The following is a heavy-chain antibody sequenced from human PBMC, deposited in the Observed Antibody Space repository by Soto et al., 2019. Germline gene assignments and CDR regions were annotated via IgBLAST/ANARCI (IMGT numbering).Heavy chain of an antibody. V-gene: IGHV3-30*18. CDR2: ISYDGSNK. Sequence: PGGSLILSCAASGFTFSSYGMHWVRQAPGKGLEWVAVISYDGSNKYYADSVKGRFTISRDNSKNTLYLQMNSLRAEDTAVYYCAKVKGEEMATISYFDYWGQGTLVTVSS. J-gene: IGHJ4*02. D-gene: IGHD5-12*01. CDR3: AKVKGEEMATISYFDY. CDR1: GFTFSSYG.